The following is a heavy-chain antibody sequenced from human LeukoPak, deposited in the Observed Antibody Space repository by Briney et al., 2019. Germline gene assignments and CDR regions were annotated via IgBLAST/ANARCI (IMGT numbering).Heavy chain of an antibody. CDR2: INPNTGVT. Sequence: ASVKVSCKASGYTFSGHYLHWVRQAPGQGLEWMGRINPNTGVTQYTENFQGRVTMTGDTSISTVHMELSGLRSEDTAVYHCARDQEAFDYWGQGTLVTVSS. CDR1: GYTFSGHY. J-gene: IGHJ4*02. CDR3: ARDQEAFDY. V-gene: IGHV1-2*06.